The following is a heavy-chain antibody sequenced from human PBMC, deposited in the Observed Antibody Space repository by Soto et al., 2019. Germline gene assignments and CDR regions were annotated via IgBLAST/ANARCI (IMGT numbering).Heavy chain of an antibody. D-gene: IGHD3-10*01. Sequence: SVKVSCKASGGTFSSYAISWVRQAPGQGLEWMGGIIPIFGTANYAQKFQGRVTITADESTSTAYMELSSLRSEDTAVYYCARERYYYGSGSYFSPSTPTAFDIWGQGTMVTVSS. CDR3: ARERYYYGSGSYFSPSTPTAFDI. V-gene: IGHV1-69*13. CDR1: GGTFSSYA. CDR2: IIPIFGTA. J-gene: IGHJ3*02.